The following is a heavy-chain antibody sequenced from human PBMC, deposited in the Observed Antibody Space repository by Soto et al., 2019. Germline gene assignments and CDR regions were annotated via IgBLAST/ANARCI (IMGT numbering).Heavy chain of an antibody. J-gene: IGHJ4*02. CDR3: ARRYGPGFDY. CDR2: IYYSGST. D-gene: IGHD4-17*01. Sequence: SETLSLTCTVSGGSISSYYWSWIRQSPGKGLEWIGYIYYSGSTNYNPSLKSRVTISVDTSKNHFSLKLSSVTAADTAVYYCARRYGPGFDYWGQGTLVTVSS. V-gene: IGHV4-59*12. CDR1: GGSISSYY.